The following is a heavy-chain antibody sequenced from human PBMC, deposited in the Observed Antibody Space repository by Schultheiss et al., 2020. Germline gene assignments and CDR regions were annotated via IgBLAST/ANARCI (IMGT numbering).Heavy chain of an antibody. CDR3: ARDYYDTSGLALDY. V-gene: IGHV3-48*01. Sequence: GGSLRLSCAASGFTFSSYTMNWVRQAPGKGLEWVSYISSSSSTIYYADSVKGRFTISRDNAKNSLYLQMNSLRAEDTAVYYCARDYYDTSGLALDYWGQGTLVTVSS. CDR1: GFTFSSYT. D-gene: IGHD3-22*01. J-gene: IGHJ4*02. CDR2: ISSSSSTI.